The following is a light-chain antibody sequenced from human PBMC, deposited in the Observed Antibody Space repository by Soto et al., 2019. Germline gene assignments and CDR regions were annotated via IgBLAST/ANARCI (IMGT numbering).Light chain of an antibody. CDR3: LQYDSSRT. V-gene: IGKV3-20*01. Sequence: EIVLTQSPGTLSLSPGERATLSCRASQSVMRRFLAWYQQKPGQAPRLLIYGTSSRAAGIPARFRGSGSGTDFTLTISRLEPEDFAVYYCLQYDSSRTFGQGTKVEMK. CDR2: GTS. CDR1: QSVMRRF. J-gene: IGKJ1*01.